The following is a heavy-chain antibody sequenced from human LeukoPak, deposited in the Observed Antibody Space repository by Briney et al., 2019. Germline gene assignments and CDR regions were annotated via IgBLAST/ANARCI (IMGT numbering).Heavy chain of an antibody. Sequence: SETLSLTCTVSGGSISSYYWSWIRQPPGKGLEWIGYIYYSGSTNYNPSLKSRVTISVDTSKNQFSLKLSSVTAADTAVYYCARDRRVQRQQLYYYYGMDVWGQGTTVTVSS. D-gene: IGHD6-13*01. CDR2: IYYSGST. CDR3: ARDRRVQRQQLYYYYGMDV. CDR1: GGSISSYY. V-gene: IGHV4-59*01. J-gene: IGHJ6*02.